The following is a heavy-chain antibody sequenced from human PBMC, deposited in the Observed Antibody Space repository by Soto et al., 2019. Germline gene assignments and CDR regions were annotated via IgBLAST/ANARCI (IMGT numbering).Heavy chain of an antibody. CDR1: GYSFTSYW. D-gene: IGHD3-3*01. CDR3: ARATIFGVVINAFDI. CDR2: IYPGDSDT. J-gene: IGHJ3*02. V-gene: IGHV5-51*01. Sequence: PGESLKISCKGSGYSFTSYWIGWVRQMPGKGLEWMGIIYPGDSDTRYSPSFQGQVTISADKSISTAYLQWSSLKASDTAMYYCARATIFGVVINAFDIWGQGTMVTVSS.